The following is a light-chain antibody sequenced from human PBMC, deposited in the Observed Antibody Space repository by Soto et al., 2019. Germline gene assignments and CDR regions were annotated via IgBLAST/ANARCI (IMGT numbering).Light chain of an antibody. CDR1: QTISSW. Sequence: DIQMTQSPSTLSGSVGDRVTITCRASQTISSWLAWYQQKPGKAPKLLIYKASTLKSGVPSRFSGSGSGTEFTLTISSLQPDDFATYYCQHYNRYSEAFGQGTTVDI. CDR3: QHYNRYSEA. CDR2: KAS. J-gene: IGKJ1*01. V-gene: IGKV1-5*03.